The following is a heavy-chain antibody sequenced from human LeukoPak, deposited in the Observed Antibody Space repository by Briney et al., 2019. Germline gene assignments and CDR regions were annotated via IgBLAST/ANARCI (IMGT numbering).Heavy chain of an antibody. J-gene: IGHJ4*02. Sequence: PGGSLRLSCAASGFTFNSYSMHWVRQVPGKGLEWVTAISDDETYKIYADPVKGRFTISRDNSKNTLYLQMNSLRPEDTAVYYCVFGVGWGQGTLVTVSS. CDR3: VFGVG. CDR1: GFTFNSYS. CDR2: ISDDETYK. D-gene: IGHD2-8*01. V-gene: IGHV3-30-3*01.